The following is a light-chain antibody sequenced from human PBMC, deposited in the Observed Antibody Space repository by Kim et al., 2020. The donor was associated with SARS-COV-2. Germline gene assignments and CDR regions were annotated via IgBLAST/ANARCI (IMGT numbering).Light chain of an antibody. CDR3: QSYDTFNMI. CDR1: SGSIANNY. V-gene: IGLV6-57*03. CDR2: EDK. Sequence: GGTVTISCTRTSGSIANNYVQWYQERPGRAPNTVIYEDKRRPSGVPARFSGSIDSSSNSASLTISGLKTEDEAHYYCQSYDTFNMIFGGGTQLTVL. J-gene: IGLJ2*01.